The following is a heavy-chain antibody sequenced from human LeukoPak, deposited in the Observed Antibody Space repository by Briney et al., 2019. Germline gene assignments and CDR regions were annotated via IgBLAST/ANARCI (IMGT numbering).Heavy chain of an antibody. CDR3: ARGLDYFGSGSYYTTLEVDY. CDR2: MNPNSGNT. Sequence: GASVKVSCKASGYTYTSYDINWVRQATGQGLEWMGWMNPNSGNTGYAQKFQGRVTMTRNTSISTAYMELSSLRSEDTAVYYCARGLDYFGSGSYYTTLEVDYWGQGTLVTVSS. J-gene: IGHJ4*02. D-gene: IGHD3-10*01. CDR1: GYTYTSYD. V-gene: IGHV1-8*01.